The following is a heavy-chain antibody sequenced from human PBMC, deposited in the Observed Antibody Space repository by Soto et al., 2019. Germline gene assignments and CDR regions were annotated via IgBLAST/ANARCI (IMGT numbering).Heavy chain of an antibody. Sequence: ASVKVSCKASGYTFTSYGISRVRQAPGQGLEWMGWISAYNGNTNYAQKLQGRVTMTTDTSTSTAYMELRSLRSDDTAVYYCARGTAMVTLTRFDYWGQGTLVTVSS. V-gene: IGHV1-18*04. J-gene: IGHJ4*02. CDR2: ISAYNGNT. CDR1: GYTFTSYG. CDR3: ARGTAMVTLTRFDY. D-gene: IGHD5-18*01.